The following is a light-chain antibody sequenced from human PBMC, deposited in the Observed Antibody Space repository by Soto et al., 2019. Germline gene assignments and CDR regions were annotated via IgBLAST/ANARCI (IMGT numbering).Light chain of an antibody. CDR3: QQYGSPPWT. CDR1: QSVSSN. CDR2: GAS. J-gene: IGKJ1*01. V-gene: IGKV3-20*01. Sequence: EIVMTQSPATLSVSPGERATLSCRASQSVSSNLAWYQQRFGQAPRLLIYGASSRATGIADRFSASGSGTDFTLTIASLEPEDFAVYYCQQYGSPPWTFGQGTKVDIK.